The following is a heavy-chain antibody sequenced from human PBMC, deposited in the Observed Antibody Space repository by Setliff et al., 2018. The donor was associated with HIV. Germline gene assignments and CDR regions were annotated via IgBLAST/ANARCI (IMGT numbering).Heavy chain of an antibody. CDR2: ISYDGSRI. J-gene: IGHJ4*02. CDR3: APRPGWGYCTNGVCYTG. V-gene: IGHV3-30*07. CDR1: GFTFSNFA. D-gene: IGHD2-8*01. Sequence: HPGGSLRLSCVASGFTFSNFAMHWVRQAPGKGLEWVSVISYDGSRISYADSVKGRFTISRDNSKNTLYLQMNSLRAEDTAVYYCAPRPGWGYCTNGVCYTGWGQGTLVTVSS.